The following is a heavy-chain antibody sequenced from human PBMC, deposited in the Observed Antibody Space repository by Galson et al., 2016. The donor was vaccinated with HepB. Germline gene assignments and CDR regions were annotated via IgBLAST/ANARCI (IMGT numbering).Heavy chain of an antibody. V-gene: IGHV3-23*01. D-gene: IGHD4-17*01. Sequence: SLRLSCAASGFTFTSYVLRWVRQAPGKGLQWVSSISGTGDSTFYADSVKGRFTISRDNAKNSLYLQMNSLRAEDTAVYYCARSNDYGDYYFDYWGQGTLDTVSS. J-gene: IGHJ4*02. CDR1: GFTFTSYV. CDR3: ARSNDYGDYYFDY. CDR2: ISGTGDST.